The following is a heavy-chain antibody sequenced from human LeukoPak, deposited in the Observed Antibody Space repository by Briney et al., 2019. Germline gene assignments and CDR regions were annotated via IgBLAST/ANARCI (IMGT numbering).Heavy chain of an antibody. V-gene: IGHV3-15*01. J-gene: IGHJ4*02. D-gene: IGHD3-10*01. CDR1: GFTFSKAW. Sequence: GGSLRLSCVASGFTFSKAWMSWVRQAPGKGLEWVGRIKSKTDGGTADYAAPVKGRFTISRDDSKNTLYLQMNSLRAEDTAVYYCAKRASGSGTSLYYFDYWGQGTLVTVSS. CDR3: AKRASGSGTSLYYFDY. CDR2: IKSKTDGGTA.